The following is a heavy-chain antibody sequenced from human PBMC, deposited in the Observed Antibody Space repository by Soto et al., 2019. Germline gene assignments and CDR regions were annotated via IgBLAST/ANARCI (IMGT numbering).Heavy chain of an antibody. CDR2: IYYSGST. V-gene: IGHV4-39*02. Sequence: SETLSLTCIVSGESISGTIYYWGLIRQPPGKGLEWIGSIYYSGSTYYNPSLKSRVTISVDTSKNHFSLKLTSVTAADTAVYYFARPWGSGWFYFAFPGQRSPVPVSS. CDR3: ARPWGSGWFYFAF. J-gene: IGHJ4*02. D-gene: IGHD6-13*01. CDR1: GESISGTIYY.